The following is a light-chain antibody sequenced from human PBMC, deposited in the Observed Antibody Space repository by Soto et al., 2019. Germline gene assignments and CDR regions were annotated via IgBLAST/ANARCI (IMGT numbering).Light chain of an antibody. J-gene: IGLJ1*01. Sequence: QSVLTQPPSASGTPGQRVTISCSGSSSNIGSNAVNWYQQLPGTAPKLLIYRNNERPSGVPDRFSGSKSGTSASLAISGLQSEDEADYYCAAWDDSLNGYVFGTGTKLPS. CDR1: SSNIGSNA. CDR3: AAWDDSLNGYV. V-gene: IGLV1-44*01. CDR2: RNN.